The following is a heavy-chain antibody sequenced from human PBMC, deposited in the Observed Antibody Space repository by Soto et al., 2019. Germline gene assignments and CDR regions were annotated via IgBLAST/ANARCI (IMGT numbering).Heavy chain of an antibody. D-gene: IGHD2-21*02. CDR3: AKDVISGDGFWLMDH. CDR2: ISATGGST. Sequence: EVQLLESGGGLVQPGGSLRLSCAVSGFTFSNYALNWVRQAPGKGLEWVSLISATGGSTYYADSVQGRFTISRDNSKNTLYLQMNSLRAEDTAVYYCAKDVISGDGFWLMDHWGQGTLVTVSS. J-gene: IGHJ4*02. V-gene: IGHV3-23*01. CDR1: GFTFSNYA.